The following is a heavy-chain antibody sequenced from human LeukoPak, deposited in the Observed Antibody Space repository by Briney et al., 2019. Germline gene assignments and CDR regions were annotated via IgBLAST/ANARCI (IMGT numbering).Heavy chain of an antibody. CDR3: AREGVYSSSSPTGYYYYYYMDA. D-gene: IGHD6-6*01. CDR2: INPNSGGT. V-gene: IGHV1-2*02. J-gene: IGHJ6*03. CDR1: GYTFTGYY. Sequence: GASAKVSCKASGYTFTGYYMHWVRQAPGQGLEWMGWINPNSGGTNYAQKFQGRVTMTRDTSISTAYMELSRLRSDDTAVYYCAREGVYSSSSPTGYYYYYYMDAWGKGTTVTVSS.